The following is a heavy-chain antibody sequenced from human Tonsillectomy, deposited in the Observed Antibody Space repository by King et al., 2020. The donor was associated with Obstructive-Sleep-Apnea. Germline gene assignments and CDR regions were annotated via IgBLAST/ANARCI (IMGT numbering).Heavy chain of an antibody. D-gene: IGHD6-13*01. CDR2: INHSGST. Sequence: VQLQQWGAGLLKPSETLSLTCAVFGGSFSDYYWSWIRQPPGEGLEWIGEINHSGSTNYNPSLKSRVTISVDMSKNQFSLKLNSVTAADTAVYYCARGSGAAAVNWFDPWGQGTLVTVSS. CDR3: ARGSGAAAVNWFDP. CDR1: GGSFSDYY. J-gene: IGHJ5*02. V-gene: IGHV4-34*01.